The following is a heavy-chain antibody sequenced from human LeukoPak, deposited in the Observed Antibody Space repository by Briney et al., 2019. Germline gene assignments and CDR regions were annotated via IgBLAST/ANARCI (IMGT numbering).Heavy chain of an antibody. V-gene: IGHV3-30-3*01. D-gene: IGHD5-24*01. CDR1: GFTFSTYA. J-gene: IGHJ4*02. CDR3: ARVVEMATMGGFDY. Sequence: GSLRLSCAASGFTFSTYAMHWVRQAPGKGLEWVAVISYDGSNKYYADSVKGRFTISRDNSKNTLYLQMNSLRAEDTAVCYCARVVEMATMGGFDYWGQGTLVTVS. CDR2: ISYDGSNK.